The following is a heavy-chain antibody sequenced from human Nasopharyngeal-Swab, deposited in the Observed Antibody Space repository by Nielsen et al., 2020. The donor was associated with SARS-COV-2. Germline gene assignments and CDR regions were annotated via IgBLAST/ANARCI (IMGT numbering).Heavy chain of an antibody. J-gene: IGHJ4*02. D-gene: IGHD3-9*01. CDR1: GGSISCGGYY. Sequence: SETLSLTCTVSGGSISCGGYYWRWIRQHPGKGLEWIGYIYYSGSTYYNPSLKSRVTISVDTSKNQFSLKLSSVTAADTAVYYCARVLRYFDWLFFDYWGQGTLVTVSS. CDR3: ARVLRYFDWLFFDY. V-gene: IGHV4-31*03. CDR2: IYYSGST.